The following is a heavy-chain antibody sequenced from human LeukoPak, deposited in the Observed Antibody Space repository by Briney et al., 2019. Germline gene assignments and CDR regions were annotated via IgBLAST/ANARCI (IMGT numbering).Heavy chain of an antibody. CDR3: ARSGYCSSTSCYPYYYYGMDV. V-gene: IGHV1-46*01. Sequence: ASVKVSCKASGYTFTGYYMHWVRQAPGQGLEWMGIINPSGGSTSYAQKFQGRVTMTRDTSTSTVYMELSSLRSEDTAVYYCARSGYCSSTSCYPYYYYGMDVWGQGTTVTVSS. D-gene: IGHD2-2*03. CDR2: INPSGGST. CDR1: GYTFTGYY. J-gene: IGHJ6*02.